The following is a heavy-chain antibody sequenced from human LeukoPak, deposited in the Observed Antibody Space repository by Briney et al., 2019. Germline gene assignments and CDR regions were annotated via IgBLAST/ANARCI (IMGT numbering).Heavy chain of an antibody. CDR1: GDSVSSNSAT. CDR2: TYYRSKWYN. CDR3: ARVEAGKGWFDP. Sequence: SQTLSLTCAISGDSVSSNSATWNWIRQSPSRGLEWLVRTYYRSKWYNDYAVSVKSRITINPDTSKNQFSLHLNSVTPEDTAVYHCARVEAGKGWFDPWGQGTQVTVSS. V-gene: IGHV6-1*01. J-gene: IGHJ5*02. D-gene: IGHD6-19*01.